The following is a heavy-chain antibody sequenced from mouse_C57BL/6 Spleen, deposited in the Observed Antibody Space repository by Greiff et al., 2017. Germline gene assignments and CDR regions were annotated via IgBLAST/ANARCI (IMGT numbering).Heavy chain of an antibody. J-gene: IGHJ2*01. CDR1: GYTFTDYN. Sequence: VQLQQSGPELVKPGASVKIPCKASGYTFTDYNMDWVKQSHGTSLEWIGDINPNNGGTIYNQKFKGKATLTVDKSSSTAYMELRSLTSEDTAVYYCARRDYYGSPYYFDYWGQGTTLTVSS. CDR3: ARRDYYGSPYYFDY. CDR2: INPNNGGT. D-gene: IGHD1-1*01. V-gene: IGHV1-18*01.